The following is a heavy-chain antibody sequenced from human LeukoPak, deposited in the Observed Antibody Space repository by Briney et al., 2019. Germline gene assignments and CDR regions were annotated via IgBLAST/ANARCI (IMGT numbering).Heavy chain of an antibody. Sequence: PSETLSLTCTVSGGSISSYYWSWIRQPPGKGREWIGYISYSGSTNFNPSLKSRVTISVDTSKNQFSLKMSSVTAADTAVYYCARGEQWLDFDYWGQGTLVTVSS. V-gene: IGHV4-59*12. D-gene: IGHD6-19*01. CDR2: ISYSGST. J-gene: IGHJ4*02. CDR1: GGSISSYY. CDR3: ARGEQWLDFDY.